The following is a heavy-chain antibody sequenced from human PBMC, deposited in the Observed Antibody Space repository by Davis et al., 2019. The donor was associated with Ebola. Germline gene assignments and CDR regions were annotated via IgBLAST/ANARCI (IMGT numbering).Heavy chain of an antibody. J-gene: IGHJ4*02. CDR1: GFTFSSYS. D-gene: IGHD3-10*01. CDR2: ISSSSSYI. Sequence: GESLKISCAASGFTFSSYSMNWVRQAPGKGLEWVSSISSSSSYIYYADSVKGRFTISRDNAKNSLYLQMNSLRAEDTAVYYCARDLWGLMVQGVPLDYWGQGTLVTVSS. V-gene: IGHV3-21*01. CDR3: ARDLWGLMVQGVPLDY.